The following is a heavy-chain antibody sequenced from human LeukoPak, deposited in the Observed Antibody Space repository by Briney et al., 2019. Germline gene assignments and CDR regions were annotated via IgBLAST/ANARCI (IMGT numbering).Heavy chain of an antibody. V-gene: IGHV3-33*01. CDR1: GLPFSSFG. Sequence: GGSLTLSCAASGLPFSSFGMHWARHGPGKGLECESIIWNDGTDKNNADSVKGRFTISRDNSKNTLYLQMNSLRAEDTAVEYCARSVSTDYCGIDVWGQGTTVTVSS. CDR3: ARSVSTDYCGIDV. CDR2: IWNDGTDK. J-gene: IGHJ6*02. D-gene: IGHD2-8*01.